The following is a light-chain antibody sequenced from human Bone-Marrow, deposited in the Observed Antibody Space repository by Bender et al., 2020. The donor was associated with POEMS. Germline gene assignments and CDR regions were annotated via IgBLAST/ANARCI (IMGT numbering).Light chain of an antibody. V-gene: IGLV2-14*03. CDR2: DVS. Sequence: QSVLTQPPSVSGAPGQRVTISCTGTSSDVGGDNYVSWYQQHPGVAPKLIIYDVSDRPSGVSDRFSGSKSGNTASLTISGLQAEDEADYYCSSYSNSINIVFGTGTKVTVL. J-gene: IGLJ1*01. CDR1: SSDVGGDNY. CDR3: SSYSNSINIV.